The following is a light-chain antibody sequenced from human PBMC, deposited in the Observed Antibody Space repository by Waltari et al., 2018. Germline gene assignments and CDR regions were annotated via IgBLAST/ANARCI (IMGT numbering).Light chain of an antibody. CDR2: SNH. V-gene: IGLV1-44*01. Sequence: QSVLTQPPSASGTPGQRVTISCSGSSSNLGSNTVNWYQQLPGTAPKLLIYSNHQRPSGVPGRFSGSTSGTSASLAISGLQSEDEADYYCAAWDDSLNGYVFGTGTKVTVL. CDR3: AAWDDSLNGYV. J-gene: IGLJ1*01. CDR1: SSNLGSNT.